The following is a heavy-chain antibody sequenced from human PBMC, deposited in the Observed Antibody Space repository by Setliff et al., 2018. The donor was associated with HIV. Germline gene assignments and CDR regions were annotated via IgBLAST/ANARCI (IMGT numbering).Heavy chain of an antibody. Sequence: GASVKVSCKASGYTFTNYAIHWVRQAPGQRLEWMGWINPGNGNTKYSQKFQGRVTITRDTSATTAYMELSSLRSEDTAIFYCAREPSGGDDAFDLWGQGTIVTVSS. CDR3: AREPSGGDDAFDL. D-gene: IGHD2-21*02. CDR2: INPGNGNT. V-gene: IGHV1-3*01. CDR1: GYTFTNYA. J-gene: IGHJ3*01.